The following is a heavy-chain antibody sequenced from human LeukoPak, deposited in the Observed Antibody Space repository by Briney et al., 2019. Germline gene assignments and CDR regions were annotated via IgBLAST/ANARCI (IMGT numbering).Heavy chain of an antibody. J-gene: IGHJ4*02. D-gene: IGHD3-3*01. V-gene: IGHV4-59*12. Sequence: SETLSLTCTVSGGSISSYYWSWIRQPPGKGLEWIGYIYYSGSTNYNPSLKSRVTISVDTSKNQFSLKLSSVTAADTAVYYCARGGRGYYDFWSGYWFFWGQGTLVTVSS. CDR2: IYYSGST. CDR1: GGSISSYY. CDR3: ARGGRGYYDFWSGYWFF.